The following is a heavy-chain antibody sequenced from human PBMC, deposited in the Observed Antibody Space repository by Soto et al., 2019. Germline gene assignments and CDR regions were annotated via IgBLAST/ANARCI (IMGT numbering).Heavy chain of an antibody. CDR2: ISGYNGNT. CDR3: AREGQAPYYYYGMDV. V-gene: IGHV1-18*01. Sequence: QVQVVQPGDEVKKPGASVKVSCKASGYTFTNYGFSWVRQAPGQGLEWMGWISGYNGNTKYAEKFQGRVTMTTDTSTSTAQMELRGLRSDDTAVYYCAREGQAPYYYYGMDVWGQGTPVTVSS. J-gene: IGHJ6*02. CDR1: GYTFTNYG.